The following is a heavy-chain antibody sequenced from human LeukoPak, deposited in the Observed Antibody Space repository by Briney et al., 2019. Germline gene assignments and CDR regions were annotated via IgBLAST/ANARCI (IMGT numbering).Heavy chain of an antibody. J-gene: IGHJ5*02. D-gene: IGHD2/OR15-2a*01. CDR1: GGSVSSGSYY. Sequence: PSETLSLTCTVSGGSVSSGSYYWSWIRQPPGKGLERIGYIYSSGSTYYNPSLKSRVTISVDTSKNRFSLKLSTVTAADTAVYYCARLLRRDNWFDPWGLGTLVTVSS. CDR3: ARLLRRDNWFDP. V-gene: IGHV4-61*01. CDR2: IYSSGST.